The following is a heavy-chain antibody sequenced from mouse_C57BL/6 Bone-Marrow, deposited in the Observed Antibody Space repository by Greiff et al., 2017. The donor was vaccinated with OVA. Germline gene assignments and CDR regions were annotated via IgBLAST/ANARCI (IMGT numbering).Heavy chain of an antibody. Sequence: SGPELVKPGDSVKISCKASGYSFTGYFMNWVMQSHGKSLEWIGRINPYNGDTFYNQKFKGKATLTVDKSSSTAHMELRSLTSEDSAVYYCARDYDYDQFAYWGQGTLVTVSA. D-gene: IGHD2-4*01. V-gene: IGHV1-20*01. CDR2: INPYNGDT. CDR1: GYSFTGYF. J-gene: IGHJ3*01. CDR3: ARDYDYDQFAY.